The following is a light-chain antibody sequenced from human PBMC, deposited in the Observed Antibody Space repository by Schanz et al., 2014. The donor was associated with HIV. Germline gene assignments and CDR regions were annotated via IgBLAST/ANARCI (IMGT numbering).Light chain of an antibody. CDR2: SAS. J-gene: IGKJ2*01. CDR3: QQCVTYPYT. Sequence: IQMTQSPSTLSASVGDRVALTCRASQSIGNSLAWFQLKPGRAPKLLIYSASRLQTGVPSRFSGSGSGTSFTLTITSLQPDDFATYYCQQCVTYPYTFGQGTKLDIK. V-gene: IGKV1-5*03. CDR1: QSIGNS.